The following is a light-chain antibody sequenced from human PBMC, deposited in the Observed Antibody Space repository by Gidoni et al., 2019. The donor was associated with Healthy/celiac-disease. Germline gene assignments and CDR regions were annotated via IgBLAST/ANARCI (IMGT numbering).Light chain of an antibody. J-gene: IGKJ1*01. V-gene: IGKV1-39*01. CDR2: AAC. CDR3: QQRYSTLWT. CDR1: QSISSY. Sequence: DIQMTQSPSSLSASVGDRVTITCRASQSISSYLNWYQQKPGKAPKLLIYAACSLQSGVPSRFSGSGSGTDFTLTISSLQPEDFATYYCQQRYSTLWTFGQGTKVEIK.